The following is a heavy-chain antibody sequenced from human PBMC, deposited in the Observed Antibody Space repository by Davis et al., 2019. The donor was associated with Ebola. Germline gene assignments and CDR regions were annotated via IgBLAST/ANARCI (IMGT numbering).Heavy chain of an antibody. J-gene: IGHJ3*02. CDR1: GDSVSSNSAA. CDR3: ARAWLRYFDWLLSSVGDDAFDI. V-gene: IGHV6-1*01. CDR2: TYYRSKWYN. Sequence: SQTLSLTCAISGDSVSSNSAAWNWIRQSPSRGLEWLGRTYYRSKWYNDYAVSVKSRITINPDTSKNQFSLQLNSVTAADTAVYYCARAWLRYFDWLLSSVGDDAFDIWGQGTMVTVSS. D-gene: IGHD3-9*01.